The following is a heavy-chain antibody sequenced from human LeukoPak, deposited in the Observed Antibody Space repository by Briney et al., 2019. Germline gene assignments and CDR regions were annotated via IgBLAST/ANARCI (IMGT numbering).Heavy chain of an antibody. J-gene: IGHJ4*02. V-gene: IGHV3-23*01. CDR2: ISGGGGST. Sequence: GGSLRLSCAASGFTFSSYAMNWVRQAPGKGLEWVSTISGGGGSTYYADSVKGRFTISRDNSKNTLYLQMNSLRSDDTAVYYCARSPLWFGELLISYFDYWGQGTLVTVSS. CDR1: GFTFSSYA. CDR3: ARSPLWFGELLISYFDY. D-gene: IGHD3-10*01.